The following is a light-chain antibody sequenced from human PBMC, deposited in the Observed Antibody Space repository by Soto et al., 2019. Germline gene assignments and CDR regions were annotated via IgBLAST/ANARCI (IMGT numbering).Light chain of an antibody. CDR3: HQFSLPRT. CDR2: GAS. V-gene: IGKV3-20*01. Sequence: EIVLTQSPGTLSLSPVERATLSCRASQSVSGRYLAWYQQKPGQAPRLVIYGASIRATGIPDRFSGSGSGTDFTLTISRLEPEDFAVYYCHQFSLPRTFGQGTKVDIK. J-gene: IGKJ1*01. CDR1: QSVSGRY.